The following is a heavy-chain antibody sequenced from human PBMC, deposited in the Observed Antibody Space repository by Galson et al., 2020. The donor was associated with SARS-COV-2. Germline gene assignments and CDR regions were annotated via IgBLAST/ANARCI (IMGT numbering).Heavy chain of an antibody. Sequence: ALHWGSLRLSCAASGFTLSNYWMHWVRQAPGKGLVWVSRINEDGSTTTYADSVKGRFTLSRDYAKNTLYLQMNSLRVEDTAVYYCARDLTGAHDYWGQGTLVTVSS. V-gene: IGHV3-74*01. J-gene: IGHJ4*02. CDR3: ARDLTGAHDY. CDR1: GFTLSNYW. CDR2: INEDGSTT. D-gene: IGHD3-9*01.